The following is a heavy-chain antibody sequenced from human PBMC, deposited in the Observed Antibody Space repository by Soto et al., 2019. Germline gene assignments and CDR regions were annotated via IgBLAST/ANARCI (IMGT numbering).Heavy chain of an antibody. CDR2: INHSGST. D-gene: IGHD3-3*01. CDR1: GGSFSGYY. Sequence: QVQLQQWGAGLLKPSETLSLTCAVYGGSFSGYYWSWIRQPPGKGLEWIGEINHSGSTNYNPSLKSRVTISVDTSKNQFSLKLSSVTAADTAVYYCARAEGKWVYDSAHFDYWGQGTLVTVSS. CDR3: ARAEGKWVYDSAHFDY. J-gene: IGHJ4*02. V-gene: IGHV4-34*01.